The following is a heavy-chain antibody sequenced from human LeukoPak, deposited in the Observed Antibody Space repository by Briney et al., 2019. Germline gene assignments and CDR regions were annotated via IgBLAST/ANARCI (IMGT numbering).Heavy chain of an antibody. CDR2: IWYDGSNK. CDR1: GFTFSSYG. D-gene: IGHD4-17*01. J-gene: IGHJ4*02. Sequence: GGSLRLSCAASGFTFSSYGMHWVRQAPGKGLEWVAVIWYDGSNKYYADSVKGRFTISRDNSKNTLYLQMNSLRAEDTAVYYCAREDGAYPYYFDYWGQGTLVTVSS. CDR3: AREDGAYPYYFDY. V-gene: IGHV3-33*01.